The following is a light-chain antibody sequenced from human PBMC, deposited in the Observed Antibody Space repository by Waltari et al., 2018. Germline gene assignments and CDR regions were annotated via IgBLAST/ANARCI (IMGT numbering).Light chain of an antibody. CDR3: QQYNTYPWT. CDR2: DAS. V-gene: IGKV1-5*01. CDR1: QSISSW. J-gene: IGKJ1*01. Sequence: DIQMTQSPSTVSASVGHRVPITSRASQSISSWLAWYQQKPGKAPKLLIYDASSLESGVPSRFSGSGSGTEFTLTISSLQPDDFAAYYCQQYNTYPWTFGQGSKVEIK.